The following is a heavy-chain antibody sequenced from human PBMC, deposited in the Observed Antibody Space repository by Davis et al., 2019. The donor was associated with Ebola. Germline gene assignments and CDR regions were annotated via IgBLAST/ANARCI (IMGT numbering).Heavy chain of an antibody. D-gene: IGHD3-10*01. CDR3: ARDYYGSGRSQGV. J-gene: IGHJ6*04. Sequence: SETLSLTCTVSGGSISSSSYYWGWIRKPPGKGLEWIGEIDHRGSSNYNPSLKSRVIMSIHASKNQFSLKLTSVTAADTAVYYCARDYYGSGRSQGVWGKGTTVTVSS. V-gene: IGHV4-39*07. CDR1: GGSISSSSYY. CDR2: IDHRGSS.